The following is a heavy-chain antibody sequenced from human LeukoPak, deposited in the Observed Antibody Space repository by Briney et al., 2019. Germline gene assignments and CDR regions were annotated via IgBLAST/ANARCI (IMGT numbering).Heavy chain of an antibody. Sequence: GGSLRLSCAASGFTFSSYEMNWVRQAPGKGLEWVSYIDSSGSNIHYADSVKGRFTISRDNSKNTLYLQMNSLRAEDTALYYCAKTPYEDSSGYYSFDPWGQGTLVTVSS. V-gene: IGHV3-48*03. J-gene: IGHJ5*02. CDR1: GFTFSSYE. D-gene: IGHD3-22*01. CDR2: IDSSGSNI. CDR3: AKTPYEDSSGYYSFDP.